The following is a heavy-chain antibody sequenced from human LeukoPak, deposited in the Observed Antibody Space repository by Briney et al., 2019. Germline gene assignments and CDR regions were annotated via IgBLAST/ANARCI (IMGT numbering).Heavy chain of an antibody. D-gene: IGHD3-10*01. CDR2: IYHSGST. J-gene: IGHJ4*02. Sequence: SETLSLTCAVSGYSISSGYYWGWIRQPPGKGLEWIGSIYHSGSTYYNPSLKSQVTISVDTSKNQFSLKLSSVTAADTAVYYCARHKSSTFDYWGQGTLVTVSS. V-gene: IGHV4-38-2*01. CDR3: ARHKSSTFDY. CDR1: GYSISSGYY.